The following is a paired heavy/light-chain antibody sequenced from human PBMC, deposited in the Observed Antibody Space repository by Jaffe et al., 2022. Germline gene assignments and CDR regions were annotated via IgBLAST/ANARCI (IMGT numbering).Heavy chain of an antibody. V-gene: IGHV3-30*02. Sequence: QVQLVESGGGVVQPGGSLRLSCEASGFTFSNYAMNWVRQAPGKGLECVAFIRSDGSEKFYADSVKGRFAISRDNSKNTLYLQMDSLRVDDTGLYYCAKDRLFDYWGQGALVTVSS. CDR2: IRSDGSEK. D-gene: IGHD6-6*01. CDR3: AKDRLFDY. J-gene: IGHJ4*02. CDR1: GFTFSNYA.
Light chain of an antibody. CDR1: QSFVHSDGNTY. CDR2: KVS. Sequence: DVVMTQSPLSLPVTLGQPASISCRSSQSFVHSDGNTYLNWFQQRPGQSPRRLIYKVSNRDSGVPDRFSGSGSGTDFTLKISRVEAEDVGVYYCMQGTHWPFTFGPGTKVDF. J-gene: IGKJ3*01. CDR3: MQGTHWPFT. V-gene: IGKV2-30*02.